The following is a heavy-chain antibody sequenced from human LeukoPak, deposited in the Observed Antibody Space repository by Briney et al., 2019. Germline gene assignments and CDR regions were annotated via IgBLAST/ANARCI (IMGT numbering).Heavy chain of an antibody. D-gene: IGHD3-3*01. V-gene: IGHV1-18*01. CDR1: GYTFSTYA. J-gene: IGHJ3*02. Sequence: ASVKVSCQASGYTFSTYAITWVRQATGQGLEWMGWITADNSNTNYAQKFQGRVTMTKDPSTSTSYLELRSLIADDTAVYYCARVRTIFGVVISPDALDIWGQGTLVTVSS. CDR3: ARVRTIFGVVISPDALDI. CDR2: ITADNSNT.